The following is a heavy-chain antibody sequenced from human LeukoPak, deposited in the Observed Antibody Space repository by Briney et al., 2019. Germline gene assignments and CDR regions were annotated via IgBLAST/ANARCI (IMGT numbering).Heavy chain of an antibody. CDR3: ARDNGLSFDY. D-gene: IGHD4-17*01. CDR1: GGSISSYY. Sequence: SKTLSLTCTVSGGSISSYYWSWIRQPPGKGLEWIGYIYYSGSTNYNPSLKSRVTISVDTSKNQFSLKLSSVTAADTAVYYCARDNGLSFDYWGQGTLVTVSS. CDR2: IYYSGST. J-gene: IGHJ4*02. V-gene: IGHV4-59*01.